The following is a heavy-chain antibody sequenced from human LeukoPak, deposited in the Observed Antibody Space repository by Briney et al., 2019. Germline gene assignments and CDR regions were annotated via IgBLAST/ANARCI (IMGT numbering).Heavy chain of an antibody. Sequence: ASVKVSCKASGYTFTGYYMHWVRQAPGQGLEWMGWMNPNSGNTGYAQKFQGRVTITRNTSISTAYMELSSLRSEDTAVYYCARGSVRVNYYMDVWGKGTTVTVSS. D-gene: IGHD1-1*01. CDR2: MNPNSGNT. V-gene: IGHV1-8*03. CDR3: ARGSVRVNYYMDV. CDR1: GYTFTGYY. J-gene: IGHJ6*03.